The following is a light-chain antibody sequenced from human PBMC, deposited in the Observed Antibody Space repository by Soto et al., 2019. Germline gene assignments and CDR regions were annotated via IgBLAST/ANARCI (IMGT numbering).Light chain of an antibody. CDR3: QQYYSPPTWT. V-gene: IGKV4-1*01. CDR1: QSVLYISNNKNY. CDR2: WAS. Sequence: DIVMTQSPDSLAVSLGERATINCKSSQSVLYISNNKNYLAWYQQKPGQPPKLLIYWASTRESGVPDRFSGSGSGTDFTLTISSLQAEDVAVYYCQQYYSPPTWTFGQGTKVEIK. J-gene: IGKJ1*01.